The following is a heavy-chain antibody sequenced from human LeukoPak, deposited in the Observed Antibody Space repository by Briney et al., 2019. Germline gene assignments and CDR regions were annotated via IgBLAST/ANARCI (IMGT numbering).Heavy chain of an antibody. CDR3: ARDGGNNSWYGMDV. Sequence: SGGSLRLSCAASGFTFSDYYMSWIRQAPGKGLEWVSIIYRVGSTFYADSVEGRFTISRDNSKNTLYLQMNSLRVEDTAIYYCARDGGNNSWYGMDVWGQGTTVTVSS. CDR1: GFTFSDYY. D-gene: IGHD4-23*01. J-gene: IGHJ6*02. CDR2: IYRVGST. V-gene: IGHV3-66*01.